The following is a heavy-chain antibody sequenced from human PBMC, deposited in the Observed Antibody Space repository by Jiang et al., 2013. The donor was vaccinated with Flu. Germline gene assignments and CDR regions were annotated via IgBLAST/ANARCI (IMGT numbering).Heavy chain of an antibody. D-gene: IGHD7-27*01. J-gene: IGHJ6*02. CDR2: INGYDGNT. CDR1: GYTFTMYG. CDR3: ARDGVTGDAPVAYYYGMDV. Sequence: SGAEVKKPGASVKVSCKASGYTFTMYGLSWVRQAPGQGLEWMGWINGYDGNTKYAEKFQGRVTMTTDTPTNTAYMELSSLRSDDTALYYCARDGVTGDAPVAYYYGMDVWGQGTTVTVSS. V-gene: IGHV1-18*01.